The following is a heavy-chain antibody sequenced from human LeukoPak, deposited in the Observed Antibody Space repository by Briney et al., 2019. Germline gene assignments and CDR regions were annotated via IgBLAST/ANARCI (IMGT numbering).Heavy chain of an antibody. CDR3: AKGRSGAGRGTLYFDY. D-gene: IGHD3-3*01. V-gene: IGHV3-23*01. CDR2: ISGSGGST. Sequence: GGSLRLSCAASGFTFSSYSMSWVRQAPGKGLEWVSAISGSGGSTYYADSVKGRFTIPRDNSKNTLYLQMNSLRAEDTAVYYCAKGRSGAGRGTLYFDYWGQGTLVTVSS. CDR1: GFTFSSYS. J-gene: IGHJ4*02.